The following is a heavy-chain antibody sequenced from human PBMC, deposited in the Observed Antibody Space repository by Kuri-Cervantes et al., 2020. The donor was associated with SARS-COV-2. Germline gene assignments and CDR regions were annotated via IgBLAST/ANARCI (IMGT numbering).Heavy chain of an antibody. CDR2: IWYDGSNK. D-gene: IGHD5-18*01. V-gene: IGHV3-33*01. Sequence: GESLKISCAASGFTFSSYGMHWVRQAPGKGLEWVAVIWYDGSNKYYADSVKGRFTISRDNSKNTLYLQMNSLRAEDTAVYYCARDGGYSYGYQDYWGQGTLVTVSS. CDR1: GFTFSSYG. J-gene: IGHJ4*02. CDR3: ARDGGYSYGYQDY.